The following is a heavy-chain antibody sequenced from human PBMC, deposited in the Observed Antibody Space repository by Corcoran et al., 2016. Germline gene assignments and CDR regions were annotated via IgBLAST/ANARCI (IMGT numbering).Heavy chain of an antibody. CDR1: GYTFTSYG. D-gene: IGHD3-9*01. J-gene: IGHJ4*02. Sequence: QVQLVQSGAEVKKPGASVKVSCKASGYTFTSYGISWVRQAPGQGLEWMGWISAYNGNTNYAQKLQGRVTMTTDTSTSTAYMELRSLRSDDTAVYDCARVPILRYFDWPPDYWGQGTLVTVSS. CDR2: ISAYNGNT. V-gene: IGHV1-18*01. CDR3: ARVPILRYFDWPPDY.